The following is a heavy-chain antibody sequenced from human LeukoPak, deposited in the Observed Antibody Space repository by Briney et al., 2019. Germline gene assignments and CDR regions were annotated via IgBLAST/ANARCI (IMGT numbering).Heavy chain of an antibody. CDR2: IYYSGST. J-gene: IGHJ6*02. V-gene: IGHV4-61*01. CDR3: ATFSSSWAYYYGMDV. D-gene: IGHD6-13*01. Sequence: SETLSLTCTVSGGSVSSGSYYWRWLRQPPGKGLEWIGYIYYSGSTNYNPSLKSRVTISVDTSKNQFSLKLSSVTAADTAVYYCATFSSSWAYYYGMDVWGQGTTVTVSS. CDR1: GGSVSSGSYY.